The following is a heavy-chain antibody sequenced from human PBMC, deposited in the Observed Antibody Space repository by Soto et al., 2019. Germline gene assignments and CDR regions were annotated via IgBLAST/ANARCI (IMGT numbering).Heavy chain of an antibody. J-gene: IGHJ6*02. CDR2: IWYDGSNK. Sequence: GGSLRLSCAASGFTFSSYGMHWVRQAPGKGLEWVAVIWYDGSNKYYADSVKGRFTISRDNSKNTLYLQMNSLRAEDTAVYYCARCLPYVLRIVGACYGMDVWGQGTTVTVSS. D-gene: IGHD1-26*01. V-gene: IGHV3-33*01. CDR3: ARCLPYVLRIVGACYGMDV. CDR1: GFTFSSYG.